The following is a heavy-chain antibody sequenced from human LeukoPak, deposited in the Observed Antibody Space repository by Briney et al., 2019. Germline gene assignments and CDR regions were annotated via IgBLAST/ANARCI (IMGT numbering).Heavy chain of an antibody. V-gene: IGHV3-21*01. J-gene: IGHJ4*02. D-gene: IGHD3-22*01. CDR3: ARDSYDSSGYYEGY. Sequence: TGGSLRLSCAASGFTFSSYSMNWVRQAPGKGLEWVSSIGSSSSYIYYADSVKGRFTISRDNAKNSLYLQMNSLRAEDTAVYYCARDSYDSSGYYEGYWGQGTLVTVSS. CDR2: IGSSSSYI. CDR1: GFTFSSYS.